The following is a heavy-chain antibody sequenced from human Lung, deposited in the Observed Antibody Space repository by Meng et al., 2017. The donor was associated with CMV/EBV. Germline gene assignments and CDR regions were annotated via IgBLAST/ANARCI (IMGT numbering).Heavy chain of an antibody. Sequence: ASXXVSXKASGYTFISYGISWVRQAPGQGLEWMGWISAYNGRTNYAQKFQGRVTMTTDTSTNTAYTELRSLRSDDTAVYLCARGGYSDYDVRGSDYYYGMDVWXQGTTVTGSS. CDR1: GYTFISYG. J-gene: IGHJ6*02. CDR3: ARGGYSDYDVRGSDYYYGMDV. V-gene: IGHV1-18*01. D-gene: IGHD5-12*01. CDR2: ISAYNGRT.